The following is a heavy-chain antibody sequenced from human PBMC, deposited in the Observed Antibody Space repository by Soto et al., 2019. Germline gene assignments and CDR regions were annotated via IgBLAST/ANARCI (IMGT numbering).Heavy chain of an antibody. J-gene: IGHJ4*02. D-gene: IGHD2-15*01. CDR3: ARGMVVAAIFDY. CDR1: GGSFSGYY. V-gene: IGHV4-34*01. Sequence: ETLSLTCAVYGGSFSGYYWSWIRQPPGKGLEWIGEINHSGSTNYNPSLKSRVTISVDTSKNQFSLKLSSVTAADTAVYYCARGMVVAAIFDYWGQGTLVTGLL. CDR2: INHSGST.